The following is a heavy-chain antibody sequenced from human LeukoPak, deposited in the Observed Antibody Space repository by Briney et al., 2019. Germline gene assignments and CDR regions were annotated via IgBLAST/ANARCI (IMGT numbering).Heavy chain of an antibody. Sequence: SETLSLTCTVSGGSISSGSYYWSWIRQPAGKGLEWIGRIYTSGSTNYNPSLKSRVTISVDTSKNQLSLKLSSVTAPDTAVYYCARGDYDYVWGSYRYGGYDYWGQGTLVTVSS. D-gene: IGHD3-16*02. V-gene: IGHV4-61*02. J-gene: IGHJ4*02. CDR1: GGSISSGSYY. CDR3: ARGDYDYVWGSYRYGGYDY. CDR2: IYTSGST.